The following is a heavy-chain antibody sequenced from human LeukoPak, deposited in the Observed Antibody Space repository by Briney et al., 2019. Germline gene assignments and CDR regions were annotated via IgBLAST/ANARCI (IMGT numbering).Heavy chain of an antibody. CDR1: GFTFSTNP. V-gene: IGHV3-23*01. Sequence: GGSLRLSCAASGFTFSTNPMSWVRQAPGKGLEWVSAISDTRTYYADAVKGRFTISRDNSKNTVFLQMNSLRAEDTAVYYCARDLWFGDQRGFDPWGQGTLVTVSS. D-gene: IGHD3-10*01. CDR2: ISDTRT. CDR3: ARDLWFGDQRGFDP. J-gene: IGHJ5*02.